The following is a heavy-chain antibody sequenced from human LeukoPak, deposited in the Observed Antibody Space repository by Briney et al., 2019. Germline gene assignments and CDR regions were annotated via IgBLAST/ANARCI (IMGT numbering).Heavy chain of an antibody. Sequence: SETLSLTCTVSGVSISFSYWTWIRQPAGKGLEWIGRISTSESTNYNPSLKSRVTMSVDTSKNQFSLKLSSVTAADTAVYYCARVSSVAAFFDYWGQGTLVTVSS. CDR1: GVSISFSY. J-gene: IGHJ4*02. CDR3: ARVSSVAAFFDY. V-gene: IGHV4-4*07. CDR2: ISTSEST. D-gene: IGHD6-19*01.